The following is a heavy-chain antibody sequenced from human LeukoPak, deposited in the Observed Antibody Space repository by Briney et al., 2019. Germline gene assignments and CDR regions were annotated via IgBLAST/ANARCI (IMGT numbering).Heavy chain of an antibody. V-gene: IGHV4-34*01. D-gene: IGHD3-3*01. J-gene: IGHJ6*03. CDR3: ARRFFYYYYMDV. CDR2: INHSGST. Sequence: SETLSLTCAVYGGSFSGYYWSWIRQPPGKGLEWIGEINHSGSTNYNPSLKSRVTISVDTSKNQFSLKLSSVTAADTAVYYCARRFFYYYYMDVWGKGTTVTISS. CDR1: GGSFSGYY.